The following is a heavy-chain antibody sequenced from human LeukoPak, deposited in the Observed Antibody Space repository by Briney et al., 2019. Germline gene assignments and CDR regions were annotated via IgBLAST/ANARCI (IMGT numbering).Heavy chain of an antibody. Sequence: NPGGSLRLSCAASGFIFNSHSMNWVRQAPGKGLEWVSSISSTSSYIYYADSVKSRFTISRDNAKNSLYLQMNSLRAEDTAVYYCAKARYGSGSYSIYYHYMDVWGKGTTVTISS. CDR3: AKARYGSGSYSIYYHYMDV. V-gene: IGHV3-21*01. J-gene: IGHJ6*03. CDR2: ISSTSSYI. CDR1: GFIFNSHS. D-gene: IGHD3-10*01.